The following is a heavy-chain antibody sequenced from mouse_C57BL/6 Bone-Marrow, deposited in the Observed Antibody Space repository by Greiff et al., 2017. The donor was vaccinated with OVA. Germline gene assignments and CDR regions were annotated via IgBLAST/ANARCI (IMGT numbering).Heavy chain of an antibody. J-gene: IGHJ2*01. CDR3: ARRGDPHYFDY. CDR2: ISSGGSYT. Sequence: EVQGVESGGDLVKPGGSMKLSCAASGFTFSSYGMSWVRQTPDKRLEWVATISSGGSYTYYPDSVKGRFTISRDNAKNTLYLQMSSLKSEDTAMYDCARRGDPHYFDYWGQGTTLTVSS. D-gene: IGHD2-13*01. V-gene: IGHV5-6*01. CDR1: GFTFSSYG.